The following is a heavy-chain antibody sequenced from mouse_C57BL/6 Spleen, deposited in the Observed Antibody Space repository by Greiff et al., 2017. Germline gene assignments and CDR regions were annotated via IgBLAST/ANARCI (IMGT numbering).Heavy chain of an antibody. D-gene: IGHD2-3*01. CDR3: ARWLLNWYFDV. J-gene: IGHJ1*03. V-gene: IGHV1-4*01. CDR1: GYTFTSYT. CDR2: INPSSGYT. Sequence: VQGVESGAELARPGASVKMSCKASGYTFTSYTMPWVKQRPGQGLEWIGYINPSSGYTKYNQKFKDKATLTADKSSSTAYMQLSSLTSEDSAVYYCARWLLNWYFDVWGTGTTVTVSS.